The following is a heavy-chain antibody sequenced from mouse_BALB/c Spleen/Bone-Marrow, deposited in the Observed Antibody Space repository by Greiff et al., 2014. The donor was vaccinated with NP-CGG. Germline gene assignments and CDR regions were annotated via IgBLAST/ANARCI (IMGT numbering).Heavy chain of an antibody. V-gene: IGHV5-17*02. CDR2: ISSGSSTI. D-gene: IGHD2-14*01. J-gene: IGHJ2*01. CDR3: ARDVPLYDVGYFDY. CDR1: GFTFSSFG. Sequence: EVQLVESGGGLVQPGGSRKLSCAASGFTFSSFGMHWVRQAPETGLEWVAYISSGSSTIYYADTVKGRFTISRDNPKNTLFLQMTSLRSEDTAMYYCARDVPLYDVGYFDYWGQGTTLTVSS.